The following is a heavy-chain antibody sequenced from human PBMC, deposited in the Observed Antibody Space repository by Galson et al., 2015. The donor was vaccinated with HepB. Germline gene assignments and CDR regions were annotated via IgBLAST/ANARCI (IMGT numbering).Heavy chain of an antibody. D-gene: IGHD1-1*01. J-gene: IGHJ4*02. V-gene: IGHV3-9*01. Sequence: SLRLSCAAAGFTFDGYAMHWVRQAPGKGLEWVSGTSWNSGRIGYADSVKGRFTISRDNAKNSLYLQMNSLRAEDTALYYCAKAHYNWNDLYYFDYWGQGTLVTVSS. CDR1: GFTFDGYA. CDR3: AKAHYNWNDLYYFDY. CDR2: TSWNSGRI.